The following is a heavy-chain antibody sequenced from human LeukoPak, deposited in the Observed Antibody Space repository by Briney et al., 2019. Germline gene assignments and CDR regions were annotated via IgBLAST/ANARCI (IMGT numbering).Heavy chain of an antibody. CDR2: ISPGGST. CDR3: AKASAMIVVVSKHFDY. CDR1: GFTFSSYS. V-gene: IGHV3-23*01. D-gene: IGHD3-22*01. J-gene: IGHJ4*02. Sequence: GGSLRLSCAASGFTFSSYSMNWVRQAPGRGLEWVSNISPGGSTNYADSVKGRFTISRDNYKNTMYLQMNSLRAEDTAVYYCAKASAMIVVVSKHFDYWGQGTLVTVSS.